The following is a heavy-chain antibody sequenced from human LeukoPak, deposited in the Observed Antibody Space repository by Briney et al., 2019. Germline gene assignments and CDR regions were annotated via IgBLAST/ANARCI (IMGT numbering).Heavy chain of an antibody. V-gene: IGHV3-23*01. CDR1: GLTFSNYP. CDR2: ISASVDST. Sequence: PGGSLRLSCAASGLTFSNYPMMWVRQAPGKGLEWVSAISASVDSTYYADSVKGRFTISRDNSRNTLYLQMNSLRAEDTAVYYCAKDRGYWGQGILVTVSS. CDR3: AKDRGY. J-gene: IGHJ4*02.